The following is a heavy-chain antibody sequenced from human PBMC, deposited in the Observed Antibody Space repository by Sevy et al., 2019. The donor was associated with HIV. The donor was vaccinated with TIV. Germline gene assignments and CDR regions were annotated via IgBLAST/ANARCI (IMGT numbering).Heavy chain of an antibody. J-gene: IGHJ4*02. CDR3: AREGCTRPHDY. CDR1: GFNFNIYS. Sequence: GGCLRLSCAVSGFNFNIYSMSWVRQAPGKGLEWVSTLSFGCGKINYADSVKGRFIISRDDSKNTLYLQMDSLRAEDTAVYFCAREGCTRPHDYWGQGTLVTVSS. D-gene: IGHD2-8*01. V-gene: IGHV3-23*01. CDR2: LSFGCGKI.